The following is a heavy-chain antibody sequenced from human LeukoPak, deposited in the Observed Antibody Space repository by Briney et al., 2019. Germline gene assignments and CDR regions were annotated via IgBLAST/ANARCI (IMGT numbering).Heavy chain of an antibody. J-gene: IGHJ4*02. CDR1: GGSISSYH. Sequence: SETLSLTCTVSGGSISSYHRSWIRQPPGKGLEWIGYIYYSGSTNYNPSLKSRVTISVDTSKNQFSLKLSSVTVADTAVYYCARTYCGGDCYFRGYYFDYWGQGTLVTVSS. CDR2: IYYSGST. CDR3: ARTYCGGDCYFRGYYFDY. D-gene: IGHD2-21*02. V-gene: IGHV4-59*01.